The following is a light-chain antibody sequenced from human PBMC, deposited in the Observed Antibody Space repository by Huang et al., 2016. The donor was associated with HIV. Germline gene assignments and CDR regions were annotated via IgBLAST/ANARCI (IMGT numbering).Light chain of an antibody. CDR1: QSVNSY. V-gene: IGKV3-11*01. CDR3: QQRSAWPLT. J-gene: IGKJ4*01. CDR2: DAS. Sequence: EIVLTQSPATLSLSPGKRATLPCRASQSVNSYLAWYQQKPGQAPRLLIYDASNRATGIPARFSGSGSGTDFTLTISNVQSEDFAVYYCQQRSAWPLTFGGGTKVEI.